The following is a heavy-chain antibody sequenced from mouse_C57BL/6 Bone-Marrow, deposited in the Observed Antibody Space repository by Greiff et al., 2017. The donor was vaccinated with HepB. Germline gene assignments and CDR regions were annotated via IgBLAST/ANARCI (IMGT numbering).Heavy chain of an antibody. Sequence: EVQLQESGGGLGQPGGSMKLSCVASGFTFSNYWMNWVRQSPEKGLEWVAQIRLKSDNYATHYAESVKGRFTISRDDSKSSVYLQMNNLRAEDTGIYYCKSMVTTGGFAYWGQGTLVTVSA. D-gene: IGHD2-2*01. CDR3: KSMVTTGGFAY. J-gene: IGHJ3*01. V-gene: IGHV6-3*01. CDR1: GFTFSNYW. CDR2: IRLKSDNYAT.